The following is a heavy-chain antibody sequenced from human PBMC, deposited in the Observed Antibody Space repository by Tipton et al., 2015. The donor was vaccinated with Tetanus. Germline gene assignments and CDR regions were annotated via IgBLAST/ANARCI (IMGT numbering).Heavy chain of an antibody. CDR2: IWHDGTNA. CDR3: VRDIEKSSGGFPRGGFDP. J-gene: IGHJ5*02. V-gene: IGHV3-33*01. D-gene: IGHD3-10*01. Sequence: SLRLSCAASGFTFRDYNFHWVRQAPGKGLEWVAIIWHDGTNAFYVDSVRGRFIVSRDNSNSVSFLQMNSLRDEDTAFYYCVRDIEKSSGGFPRGGFDPWGQGTLVTVSS. CDR1: GFTFRDYN.